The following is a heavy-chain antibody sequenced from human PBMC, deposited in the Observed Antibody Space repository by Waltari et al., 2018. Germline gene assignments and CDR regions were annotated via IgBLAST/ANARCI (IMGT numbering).Heavy chain of an antibody. CDR3: ARVGYGDLYDAFDI. J-gene: IGHJ3*02. CDR1: GGSISSHY. D-gene: IGHD4-17*01. Sequence: QVQLQESGPGLVKPSETLSLTCTVSGGSISSHYWSWIRQPPGKGLECIGYIYYSGSTNYNPSRNSRVTRSVDTSKNQFSLKLSSVTAADTAVYYCARVGYGDLYDAFDIWGQGTMVTVSS. V-gene: IGHV4-59*11. CDR2: IYYSGST.